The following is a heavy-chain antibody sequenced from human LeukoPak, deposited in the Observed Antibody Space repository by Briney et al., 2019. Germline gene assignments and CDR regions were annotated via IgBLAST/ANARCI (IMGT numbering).Heavy chain of an antibody. CDR1: GFTVSSNY. D-gene: IGHD3-22*01. Sequence: GGSLRLSCAASGFTVSSNYMSWVRQAPGEGLEWVSVIYSGGSTYYADSVEGRFTISRDNSKNTLYLQMNSLRAEDTAVYYCARRRLDAFDIWGQGTMVTVSS. J-gene: IGHJ3*02. CDR2: IYSGGST. CDR3: ARRRLDAFDI. V-gene: IGHV3-66*01.